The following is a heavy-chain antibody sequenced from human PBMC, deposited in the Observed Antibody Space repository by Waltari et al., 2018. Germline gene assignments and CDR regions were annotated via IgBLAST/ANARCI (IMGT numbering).Heavy chain of an antibody. Sequence: QVQIQQWGAGLLKPSETLYLTCAVYGGSFSGDYWSWIRQPPGKGLEWIGEINHSGSTNYNPALKSRVTISVDTSKNQVALKLSSGTAADTAVYYCARGRAGVYYYYMDVWGKGTTVTVSS. J-gene: IGHJ6*03. V-gene: IGHV4-34*01. D-gene: IGHD6-13*01. CDR2: INHSGST. CDR3: ARGRAGVYYYYMDV. CDR1: GGSFSGDY.